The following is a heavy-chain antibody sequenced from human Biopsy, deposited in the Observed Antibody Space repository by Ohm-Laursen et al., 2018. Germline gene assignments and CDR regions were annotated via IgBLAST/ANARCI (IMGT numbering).Heavy chain of an antibody. CDR3: AREAIGYQLPCDD. CDR2: NIPILGTG. Sequence: VKISCKAPGGTFSNYGVNWVRQAPGQGLEWLGGNIPILGTGNYAQKFQDRVTVAADTSTSTATMELRSLRSDDTAMFYCAREAIGYQLPCDDWGQGTLVTVSS. J-gene: IGHJ4*02. CDR1: GGTFSNYG. V-gene: IGHV1-69*13. D-gene: IGHD2-15*01.